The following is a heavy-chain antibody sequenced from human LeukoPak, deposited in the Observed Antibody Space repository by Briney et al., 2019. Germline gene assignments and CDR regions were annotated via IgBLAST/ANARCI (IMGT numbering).Heavy chain of an antibody. V-gene: IGHV1-2*02. J-gene: IGHJ4*02. CDR1: GYSFTEHY. D-gene: IGHD3-16*02. CDR2: INPNSGGT. Sequence: ASVQVSCKASGYSFTEHYIYWVRQAPGQGLEWMGWINPNSGGTNYAQKFQGRVTMTRDTSISTAYMELSRLRSDDTAVYYCARVAYYDYVWGSYRSYYFDYWGQGTLVTVSS. CDR3: ARVAYYDYVWGSYRSYYFDY.